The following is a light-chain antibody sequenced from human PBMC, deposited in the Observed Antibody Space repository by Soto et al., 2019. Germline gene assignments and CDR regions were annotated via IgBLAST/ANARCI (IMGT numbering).Light chain of an antibody. J-gene: IGKJ1*01. CDR2: KAS. Sequence: DIQMTQSPSTLSASVGDRFTITCRASQSINNWLAWYQQKPGKAPKLFIFKASTLEIGVPSRFSGSGSGTEFTLSISSLQPDDFATYFCQQYESFPRTFGQGTKVEMK. CDR1: QSINNW. V-gene: IGKV1-5*03. CDR3: QQYESFPRT.